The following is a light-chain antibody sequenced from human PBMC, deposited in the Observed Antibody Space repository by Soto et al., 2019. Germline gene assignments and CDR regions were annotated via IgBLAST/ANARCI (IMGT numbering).Light chain of an antibody. Sequence: EIVLTQSPATLSLSPGERATLSCRASQSVSSYLAWYQQKPGQAPRLLIYDASNRATGIPARFSGSWSGTDFALTISSLEPEDFAVYSCQQRSNWPLLFTFGPGTKVDIK. J-gene: IGKJ3*01. CDR1: QSVSSY. CDR3: QQRSNWPLLFT. V-gene: IGKV3-11*01. CDR2: DAS.